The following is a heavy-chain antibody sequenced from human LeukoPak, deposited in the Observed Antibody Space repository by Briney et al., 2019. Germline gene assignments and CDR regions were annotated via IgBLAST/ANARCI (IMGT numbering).Heavy chain of an antibody. V-gene: IGHV1-18*01. D-gene: IGHD3-22*01. Sequence: ASVKVSCKASGYTFTSYAMHWVRQAPGQRLEWMGWISAYNGNTNYAQKLQGRVTMTTDTSTSTAYMELRSLRSDDTAVYYCARPKYYDSSGYSELDYWGQGTLVTVSS. CDR2: ISAYNGNT. CDR3: ARPKYYDSSGYSELDY. CDR1: GYTFTSYA. J-gene: IGHJ4*02.